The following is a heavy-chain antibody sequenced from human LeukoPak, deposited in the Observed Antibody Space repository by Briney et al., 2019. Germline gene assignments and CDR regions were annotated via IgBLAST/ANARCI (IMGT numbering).Heavy chain of an antibody. D-gene: IGHD2-15*01. J-gene: IGHJ6*03. CDR2: ISAYNGST. CDR3: ARRSGGSWDYYYYMDV. CDR1: GYTFTSYG. Sequence: GASVKVSCKASGYTFTSYGISWVRQAPGQGLEWMGWISAYNGSTNYAQKLQGRVTMITDTSTSTAYMELRSLRFDDTAVYYCARRSGGSWDYYYYMDVWGKGTTVTVSS. V-gene: IGHV1-18*01.